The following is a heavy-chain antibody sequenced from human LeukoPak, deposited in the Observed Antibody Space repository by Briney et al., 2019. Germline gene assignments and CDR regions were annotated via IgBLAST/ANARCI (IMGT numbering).Heavy chain of an antibody. D-gene: IGHD3-16*02. Sequence: SETLSLTCTVSGGSISSYYWSWIRQHPGKGLEWIGYIYYSGSTYYNPSLKSRVTISVDTSKNQFSLKLSSVTAADTAVYYCARSVLRLGELSFFDYWGQGTLVTVSS. V-gene: IGHV4-59*06. CDR3: ARSVLRLGELSFFDY. J-gene: IGHJ4*02. CDR2: IYYSGST. CDR1: GGSISSYY.